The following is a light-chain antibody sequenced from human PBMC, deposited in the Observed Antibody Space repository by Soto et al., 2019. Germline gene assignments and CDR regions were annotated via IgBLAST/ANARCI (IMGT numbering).Light chain of an antibody. CDR3: QQYDKWPWT. V-gene: IGKV3-15*01. CDR1: QSVRSN. Sequence: IVLTQSPAALSVSPGDAATLSCRANQSVRSNLAWCQEKPGQAPSLLIYGPSRRPTVFPARFSSSGPGTDFTLTISSLESEDFAVYYCQQYDKWPWTFGQGTKVDSK. CDR2: GPS. J-gene: IGKJ1*01.